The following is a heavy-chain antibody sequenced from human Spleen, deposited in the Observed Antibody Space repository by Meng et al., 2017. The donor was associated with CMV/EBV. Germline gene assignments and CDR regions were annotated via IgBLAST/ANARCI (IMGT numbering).Heavy chain of an antibody. CDR3: AREGIAARRFDY. V-gene: IGHV4-34*01. Sequence: GSLRLSCVASGFTFNNYAMSWIRQPPGKGLEWIGEINHSGSTNYNPSLKSRVTISVDTSKNQFSLKLSSVTAADTAVYYCAREGIAARRFDYWGQGTLVTVSS. CDR2: INHSGST. J-gene: IGHJ4*02. D-gene: IGHD6-6*01. CDR1: GFTFNNYA.